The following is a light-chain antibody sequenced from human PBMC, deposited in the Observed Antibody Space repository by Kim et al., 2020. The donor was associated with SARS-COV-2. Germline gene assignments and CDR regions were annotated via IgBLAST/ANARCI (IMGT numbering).Light chain of an antibody. CDR1: SLRSYY. J-gene: IGLJ2*01. CDR3: NSRDSNDNVV. V-gene: IGLV3-19*01. Sequence: ALGQTVRITCQGDSLRSYYATWYQQKPGQAPIVVIYGKNNRPSGIPDRFSGSSSGNTASLTITGTQAGDEADYYCNSRDSNDNVVFGGGTKVTVL. CDR2: GKN.